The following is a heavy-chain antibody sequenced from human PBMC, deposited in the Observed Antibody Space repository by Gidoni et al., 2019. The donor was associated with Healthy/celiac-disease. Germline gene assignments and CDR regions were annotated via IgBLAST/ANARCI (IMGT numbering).Heavy chain of an antibody. CDR1: GFRLSSYA. CDR2: ISGSGGST. J-gene: IGHJ4*02. V-gene: IGHV3-23*01. Sequence: EVQLLESVGGLVQPGGSLRLSWSSCGFRLSSYAMSWVRQAPGKGLEWVSAISGSGGSTYYADSVKGRFTISRDNSKNTLYLQMSSLRAEDTAVYYCAKDGGQDYGDNFDYWGQGTLVTVSS. CDR3: AKDGGQDYGDNFDY. D-gene: IGHD4-17*01.